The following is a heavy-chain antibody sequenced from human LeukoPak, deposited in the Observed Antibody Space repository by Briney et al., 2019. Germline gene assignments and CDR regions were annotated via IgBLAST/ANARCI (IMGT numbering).Heavy chain of an antibody. Sequence: ASVKVSCKVSGYTLTELSMHWVRQAPGKGLEWMGGFDPEDGETIYAQKFQGRATMTEDTSTDTAYMGLSSLRSEDTAVYYCATSREYQLLLDYWGQGTLVTVSS. D-gene: IGHD2-2*01. J-gene: IGHJ4*02. CDR2: FDPEDGET. CDR1: GYTLTELS. CDR3: ATSREYQLLLDY. V-gene: IGHV1-24*01.